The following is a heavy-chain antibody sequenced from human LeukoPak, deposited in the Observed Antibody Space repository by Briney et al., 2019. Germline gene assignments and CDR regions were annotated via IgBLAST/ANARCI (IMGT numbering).Heavy chain of an antibody. CDR1: GFTLTYYA. D-gene: IGHD4-23*01. J-gene: IGHJ4*02. CDR3: ARSSYDYGGIEGPFDY. Sequence: PGRSLRLSCAASGFTLTYYAMHWVRQAPGKGLEGVAVTSYDGNKKYYADSVKGRFTISRDSSKHTLYLQMSSLRAEDTAVYYCARSSYDYGGIEGPFDYWGQGTLVTVSS. CDR2: TSYDGNKK. V-gene: IGHV3-30*15.